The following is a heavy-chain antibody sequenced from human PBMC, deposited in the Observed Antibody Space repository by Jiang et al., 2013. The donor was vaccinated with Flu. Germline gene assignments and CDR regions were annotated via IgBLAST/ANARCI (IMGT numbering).Heavy chain of an antibody. CDR1: GFTFSDYY. CDR2: ISSSGSTI. CDR3: ARGHSFGVVIIPADY. Sequence: SCAASGFTFSDYYMSWIRQAPGKGLEWVSYISSSGSTIYYADSVKGRFTISRDNAKNSLYLQMNSLRAEDTAVYYCARGHSFGVVIIPADYWGQGTLVTVSS. D-gene: IGHD3-3*01. V-gene: IGHV3-11*01. J-gene: IGHJ4*02.